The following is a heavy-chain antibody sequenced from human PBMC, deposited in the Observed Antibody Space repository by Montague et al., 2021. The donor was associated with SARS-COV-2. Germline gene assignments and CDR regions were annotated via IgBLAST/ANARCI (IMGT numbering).Heavy chain of an antibody. CDR3: ARGRRYSSTWYGAFDP. D-gene: IGHD6-13*01. V-gene: IGHV4-31*03. J-gene: IGHJ5*02. Sequence: TLSLTCTVSRGSISSGGNYWSWIRQHPVKGLEWIGYSYYSGSTYYNPSLKSRVSISVDTSKNQFSLKLSFVTAADTAVYYCARGRRYSSTWYGAFDPWGQGMQVTVSS. CDR2: SYYSGST. CDR1: RGSISSGGNY.